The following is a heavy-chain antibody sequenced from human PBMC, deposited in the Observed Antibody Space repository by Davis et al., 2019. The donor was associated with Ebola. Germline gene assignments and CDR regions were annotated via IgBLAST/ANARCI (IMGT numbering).Heavy chain of an antibody. Sequence: GESLKISCAASAFTFSTYSMSWVRQAPGKGLEWVSSISSDSDYIYYADSAKGRFTISRDNAKNSLYLQMNSLRAEDTAVYYCARDRPLDFFFGDYYGMDVWGKGTTVTVSS. CDR1: AFTFSTYS. CDR3: ARDRPLDFFFGDYYGMDV. V-gene: IGHV3-21*01. CDR2: ISSDSDYI. D-gene: IGHD3-16*01. J-gene: IGHJ6*04.